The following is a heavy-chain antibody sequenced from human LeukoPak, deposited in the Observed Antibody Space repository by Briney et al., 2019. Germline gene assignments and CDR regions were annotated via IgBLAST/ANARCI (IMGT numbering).Heavy chain of an antibody. D-gene: IGHD3-16*01. Sequence: SETLSLTCLVYGASFSDYYWTWIRQPPGKGLEWIGEINRIGSTNYNPSLKSRVTLSVDTSKKQFSLSLNSVTAADTAAYYCASITFGGVLDYWGQGTLVTVSS. CDR2: INRIGST. J-gene: IGHJ4*02. CDR3: ASITFGGVLDY. CDR1: GASFSDYY. V-gene: IGHV4-34*01.